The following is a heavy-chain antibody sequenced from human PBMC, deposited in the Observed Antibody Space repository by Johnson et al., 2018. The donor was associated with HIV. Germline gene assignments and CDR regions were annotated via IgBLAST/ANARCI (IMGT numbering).Heavy chain of an antibody. CDR3: ARALVVYARDAFDI. CDR2: IYSGGST. CDR1: GFIVSSKH. Sequence: VQLVESGGGLIQPGGSLRLSCAASGFIVSSKHMSWVRQAPGKGLEWVSGIYSGGSTYYADSVKGRFTISRDNSKNIVYLQMNSLRAEDTAVYYCARALVVYARDAFDIWGRGTIVTVSS. D-gene: IGHD2-8*02. J-gene: IGHJ3*02. V-gene: IGHV3-66*03.